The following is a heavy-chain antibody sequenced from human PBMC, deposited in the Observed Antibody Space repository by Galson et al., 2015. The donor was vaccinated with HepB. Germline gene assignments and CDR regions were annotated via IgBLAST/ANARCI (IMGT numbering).Heavy chain of an antibody. D-gene: IGHD3-3*01. J-gene: IGHJ6*02. CDR2: ISSSSSCI. V-gene: IGHV3-21*01. CDR1: GFTFSSYS. CDR3: ARDSEDIVPYYDFWSGQTPLGMDV. Sequence: SLRLSCAASGFTFSSYSMNWVRQAPGKGLEWVSSISSSSSCIYYADSVKGRFTISRDNAKNSLYLQMNSLRAEDTAVYYCARDSEDIVPYYDFWSGQTPLGMDVWVQGTTFTVSS.